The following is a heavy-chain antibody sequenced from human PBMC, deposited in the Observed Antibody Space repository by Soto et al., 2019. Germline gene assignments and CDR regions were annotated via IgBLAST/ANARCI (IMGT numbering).Heavy chain of an antibody. Sequence: QLQLQESGPGLAKPSETLSLTCTVSGGSISSSSYYWGWIRQHPGKGLEWIGSSYYSGNTYYRPSLMSRVTISVDTSKNQFSLKLSSVTAADTAVYYCARGGGTTFNWFDPWGQGTLVTVSS. D-gene: IGHD2-15*01. J-gene: IGHJ5*02. V-gene: IGHV4-39*01. CDR1: GGSISSSSYY. CDR2: SYYSGNT. CDR3: ARGGGTTFNWFDP.